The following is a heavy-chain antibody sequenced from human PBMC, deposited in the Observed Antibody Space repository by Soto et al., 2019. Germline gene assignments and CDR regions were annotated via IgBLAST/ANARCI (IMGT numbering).Heavy chain of an antibody. D-gene: IGHD3-10*01. CDR1: GFTFSSYA. CDR2: ISGSGGST. CDR3: AKWAKGRGSGSYYNGYYYYGMDV. V-gene: IGHV3-23*01. J-gene: IGHJ6*02. Sequence: PGGSLRLSCAASGFTFSSYAMSWVRQAPGKGLEWVSAISGSGGSTYYADSVKGRFTISRDNSKNTLYLQMNSLRAEDTAVYYCAKWAKGRGSGSYYNGYYYYGMDVWGQGTTVTVSS.